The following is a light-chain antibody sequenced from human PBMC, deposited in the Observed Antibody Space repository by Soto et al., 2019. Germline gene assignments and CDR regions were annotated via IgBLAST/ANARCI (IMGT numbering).Light chain of an antibody. CDR2: GAS. J-gene: IGKJ4*01. V-gene: IGKV3-15*01. CDR3: QQYNNWPLT. CDR1: QSVSSI. Sequence: EIVMTQSPATLSVSPGERATLSCRASQSVSSILAWYQQKPGQAPRLLIYGASTRATGIPARFSGSGSGTEFTLTVSSLQSEDFAVYYCQQYNNWPLTFGGGTKVETK.